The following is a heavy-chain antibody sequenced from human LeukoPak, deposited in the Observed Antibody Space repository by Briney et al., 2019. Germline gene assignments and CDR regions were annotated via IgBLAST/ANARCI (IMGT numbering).Heavy chain of an antibody. CDR3: ARDPYSGSYSRPHYFDY. J-gene: IGHJ4*02. D-gene: IGHD1-26*01. V-gene: IGHV3-48*03. CDR1: GYTFSSYE. Sequence: GGSLRLSCAASGYTFSSYEMNWVRQAPGKGLEWVSYISSSGSTIYYAGSVKGRFTISRDNAKNSLYLQMNSLRDEDTAVYYCARDPYSGSYSRPHYFDYWGQGTLVTVSS. CDR2: ISSSGSTI.